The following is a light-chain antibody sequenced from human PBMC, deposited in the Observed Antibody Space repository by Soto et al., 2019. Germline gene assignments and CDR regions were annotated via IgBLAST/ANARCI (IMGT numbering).Light chain of an antibody. CDR1: QSVSSSY. CDR2: GAS. V-gene: IGKV3-20*01. CDR3: QQYGSSPWT. Sequence: EIVLTQSPGTLSLSPGERATLSCRVSQSVSSSYLAWYQQKPGQAPRLLIYGASSRATGIPARFRGSGSGTDFTLTISRLEPEDCAVYYCQQYGSSPWTFGQGTKVEIK. J-gene: IGKJ1*01.